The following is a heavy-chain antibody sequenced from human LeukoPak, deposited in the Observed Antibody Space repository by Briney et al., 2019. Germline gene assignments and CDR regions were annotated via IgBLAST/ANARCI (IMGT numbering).Heavy chain of an antibody. CDR1: GFTFDDYA. Sequence: PGGSLRPSCAASGFTFDDYAMHWVRQAPGKGLEWVSLITWDGDSTYYADSVKGRFTISRDNSKNSLYLHMNSLRAEDTALYYCAKGTSSWHEFDYWGQGTLVTVSS. CDR3: AKGTSSWHEFDY. J-gene: IGHJ4*02. CDR2: ITWDGDST. D-gene: IGHD6-13*01. V-gene: IGHV3-43D*03.